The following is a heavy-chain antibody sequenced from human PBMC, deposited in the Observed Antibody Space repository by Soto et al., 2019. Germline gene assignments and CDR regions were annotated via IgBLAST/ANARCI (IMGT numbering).Heavy chain of an antibody. V-gene: IGHV1-69*02. D-gene: IGHD2-2*01. CDR2: IIPILGIA. CDR3: ARGEGRYQPLTRPDYYYMDV. J-gene: IGHJ6*03. Sequence: SVKVSCKASGGTFSSYTISWVRQAPGQGLEWMGRIIPILGIANYAQKFQGRVTITADKSTSTAYMELSSLRSEDTAVYYCARGEGRYQPLTRPDYYYMDVWGKGTTVTVSS. CDR1: GGTFSSYT.